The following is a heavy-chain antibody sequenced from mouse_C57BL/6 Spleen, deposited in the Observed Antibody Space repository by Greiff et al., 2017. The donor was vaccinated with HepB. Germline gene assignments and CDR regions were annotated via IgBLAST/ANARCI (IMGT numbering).Heavy chain of an antibody. J-gene: IGHJ4*01. CDR3: ARERGPAMDY. CDR2: IYPGDGDT. Sequence: VQLQQSGPELVKPGASVKISCKASGYAFSSSWMNWVKQRPGKGLEWIGRIYPGDGDTNYNGKFKGKATLTADKSSSTAYMQLSSLTSEDSAVYFCARERGPAMDYWGQGTSVTVSS. CDR1: GYAFSSSW. V-gene: IGHV1-82*01.